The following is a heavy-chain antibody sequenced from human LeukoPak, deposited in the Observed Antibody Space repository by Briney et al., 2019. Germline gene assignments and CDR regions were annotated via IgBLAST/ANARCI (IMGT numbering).Heavy chain of an antibody. D-gene: IGHD2-15*01. CDR1: GFTFSSYS. J-gene: IGHJ4*02. CDR3: ARAVGYCSGGSCHRLDY. Sequence: QPGGSLRLSCVASGFTFSSYSLYWVRQAPGKGLQFVSAISGGGASAYYADSVKGRFSISRDNSKNTLYVQMGSLRAEDMAVYYCARAVGYCSGGSCHRLDYWGQGTLVTVSS. CDR2: ISGGGASA. V-gene: IGHV3-64*02.